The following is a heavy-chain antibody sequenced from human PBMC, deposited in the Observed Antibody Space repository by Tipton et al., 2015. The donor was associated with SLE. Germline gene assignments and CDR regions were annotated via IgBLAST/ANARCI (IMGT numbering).Heavy chain of an antibody. CDR2: VFSSETT. CDR3: ARYFYDSSGVCLFDL. J-gene: IGHJ4*02. V-gene: IGHV4-31*03. Sequence: TLSLTCTVSSGSVSSGAYYWSWIRQHPGKGLEWIGYVFSSETTYYNPSLQGRLSMSLDTSKNQLSLQLSSVTSADTAVYYCARYFYDSSGVCLFDLWGQGTLVIVSS. D-gene: IGHD3-22*01. CDR1: SGSVSSGAYY.